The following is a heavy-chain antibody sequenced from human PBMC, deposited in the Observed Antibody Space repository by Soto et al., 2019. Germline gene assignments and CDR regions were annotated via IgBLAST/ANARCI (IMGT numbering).Heavy chain of an antibody. CDR1: GFTFSSYA. CDR3: ARRGSGSYYDY. Sequence: VPLLESGGGLVQPGGSLRLSCAASGFTFSSYAMRWVRQAPVKGLEWVSAISGSGDSTYYADSVKGRFTISRDNSKNTLYLQMNSLRAADTAVYYCARRGSGSYYDYWGQGTLVTVSS. D-gene: IGHD1-26*01. V-gene: IGHV3-23*01. J-gene: IGHJ4*02. CDR2: ISGSGDST.